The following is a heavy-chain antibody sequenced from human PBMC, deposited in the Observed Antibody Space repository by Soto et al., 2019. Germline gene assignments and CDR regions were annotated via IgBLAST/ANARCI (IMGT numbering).Heavy chain of an antibody. V-gene: IGHV3-73*01. CDR2: IRSKANSYET. J-gene: IGHJ6*02. D-gene: IGHD1-26*01. CDR3: TRGYKGELRPNYNYYYGMDV. CDR1: GFTFSGSA. Sequence: GGSLRLSCAASGFTFSGSAMHWVRQASGKGLEWVGRIRSKANSYETAYVASVKGKFTISRDDSKNMAYLQMNSLKTEDAAVYYCTRGYKGELRPNYNYYYGMDVWGQGTTVTVSS.